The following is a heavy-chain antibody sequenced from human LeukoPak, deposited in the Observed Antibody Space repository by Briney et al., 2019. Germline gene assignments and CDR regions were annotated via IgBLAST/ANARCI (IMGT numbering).Heavy chain of an antibody. D-gene: IGHD4-23*01. Sequence: GGSLRLSCAASGFTFSSYTMNRVRQAPGKGLEWVSYISSSSSTIYYADSVKGRFTISRDNSKNSLYLQMNSLRTEDTALYYCVKDIGGYGVNSYFDYWGQGTLVTVSS. J-gene: IGHJ4*02. CDR3: VKDIGGYGVNSYFDY. V-gene: IGHV3-48*04. CDR2: ISSSSSTI. CDR1: GFTFSSYT.